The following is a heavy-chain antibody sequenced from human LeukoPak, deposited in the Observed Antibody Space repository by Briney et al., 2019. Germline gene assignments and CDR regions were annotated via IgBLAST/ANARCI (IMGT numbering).Heavy chain of an antibody. CDR3: TTSLWYGGAFDI. J-gene: IGHJ3*02. V-gene: IGHV3-15*01. D-gene: IGHD4-23*01. CDR2: IKSKTDGGTT. CDR1: GFTFSNAW. Sequence: GGSLRPSCAASGFTFSNAWMSWVRQAPGKGLEWVGRIKSKTDGGTTDYAAPVKGRFTISRDDSKNTLYLQMNSLKTEDTAVYYCTTSLWYGGAFDIWGQGTMVTVSS.